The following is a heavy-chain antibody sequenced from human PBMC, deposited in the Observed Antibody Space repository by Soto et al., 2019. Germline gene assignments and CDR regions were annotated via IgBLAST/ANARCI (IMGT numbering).Heavy chain of an antibody. J-gene: IGHJ6*02. Sequence: QVQLVESGGGVVQPGRSLRLSCAASGFTFSSYGMHWVRQAPGKGLEWVAVISYDGSNKYYADSVKGRFTISRDNSKNTLYLQMNSLRAEDTAVYYCAKKPAANYYYYGMDVWGQGTTVTVSS. V-gene: IGHV3-30*18. CDR2: ISYDGSNK. CDR3: AKKPAANYYYYGMDV. D-gene: IGHD2-2*01. CDR1: GFTFSSYG.